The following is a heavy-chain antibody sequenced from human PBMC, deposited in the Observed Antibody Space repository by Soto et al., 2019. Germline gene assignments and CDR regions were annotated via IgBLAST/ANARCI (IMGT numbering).Heavy chain of an antibody. CDR1: GGSFSGYY. CDR2: INHSGST. J-gene: IGHJ5*02. CDR3: ARVALFYCSSTSCYDPEDWFDP. V-gene: IGHV4-34*01. Sequence: SETLSLTCAVYGGSFSGYYWSWIRQPPGKGLEWIGEINHSGSTNYNPSLKSRVTISVDTSKNQFSLKLSSVTAADTAVYYCARVALFYCSSTSCYDPEDWFDPWGQGTLVTVSS. D-gene: IGHD2-2*01.